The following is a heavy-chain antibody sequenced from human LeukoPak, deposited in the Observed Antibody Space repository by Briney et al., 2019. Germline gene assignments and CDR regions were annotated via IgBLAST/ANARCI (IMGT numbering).Heavy chain of an antibody. V-gene: IGHV5-51*01. D-gene: IGHD3-22*01. CDR3: ARLNYDSSGSLDY. CDR2: IYPGDSDT. CDR1: GYSFTSYW. J-gene: IGHJ4*02. Sequence: GESLKISCQGSGYSFTSYWIGWVRQMPGKGLAWMGIIYPGDSDTRYSPSFQGQVTISADKSISTAYLQWSSLKASDTAMYYCARLNYDSSGSLDYWGQGTLVTVSS.